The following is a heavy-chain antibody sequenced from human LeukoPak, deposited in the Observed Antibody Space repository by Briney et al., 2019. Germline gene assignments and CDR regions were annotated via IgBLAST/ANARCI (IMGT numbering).Heavy chain of an antibody. Sequence: SETLSLTCAVSGGSLSSGGYSWSWIRQPPGTGLEWIGYIYHSGSTYYNPSLKSRVTISVDRSKNQFSLKLSSVTAADTAVYYCARAPRYYDFWSGYQTGYGMDVWGQGTTVTVSS. D-gene: IGHD3-3*01. CDR1: GGSLSSGGYS. CDR3: ARAPRYYDFWSGYQTGYGMDV. J-gene: IGHJ6*02. CDR2: IYHSGST. V-gene: IGHV4-30-2*01.